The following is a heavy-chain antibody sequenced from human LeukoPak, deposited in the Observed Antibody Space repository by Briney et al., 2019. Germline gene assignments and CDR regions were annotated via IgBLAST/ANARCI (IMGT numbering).Heavy chain of an antibody. CDR3: AREMSRITIFGVVTHDAFDI. J-gene: IGHJ3*02. V-gene: IGHV1-18*01. CDR1: GDTFTSYG. CDR2: ISAYNGNT. Sequence: ASVKVSCKASGDTFTSYGISWVRQAPGQGLEWMGGISAYNGNTNYAQKLQGRVTMTTDTSTSTAYMELRSLRSDDTAVYYCAREMSRITIFGVVTHDAFDIWGQGTMVPVSS. D-gene: IGHD3-3*01.